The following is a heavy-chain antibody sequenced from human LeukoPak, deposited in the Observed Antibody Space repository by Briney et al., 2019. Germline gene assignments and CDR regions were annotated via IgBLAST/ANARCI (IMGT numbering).Heavy chain of an antibody. CDR2: IIPILGIA. CDR3: ARSYGSGSYYYYYGMDV. Sequence: GASVKVSCKASGGTLSSYAISWVRQAPGQGLEWMGRIIPILGIANYAQKFQGRVTITADKSTSTAYMELSNLRSEDTAVYYCARSYGSGSYYYYYGMDVWGQGTTVTVSS. CDR1: GGTLSSYA. J-gene: IGHJ6*02. V-gene: IGHV1-69*04. D-gene: IGHD3-10*01.